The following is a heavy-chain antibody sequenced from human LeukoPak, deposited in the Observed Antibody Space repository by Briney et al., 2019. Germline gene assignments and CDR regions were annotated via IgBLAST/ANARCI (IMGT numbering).Heavy chain of an antibody. CDR1: GGTFSSYA. J-gene: IGHJ4*02. CDR3: ARGRLKQYYFDY. Sequence: SVKVSCXASGGTFSSYAISWVRQARGQGLEWMGRIIPIFGTANYAQKFQGRVTITTDESTSTACMELSSLRSEDTAVYYCARGRLKQYYFDYWGQGTLVTVSS. CDR2: IIPIFGTA. V-gene: IGHV1-69*05. D-gene: IGHD4-11*01.